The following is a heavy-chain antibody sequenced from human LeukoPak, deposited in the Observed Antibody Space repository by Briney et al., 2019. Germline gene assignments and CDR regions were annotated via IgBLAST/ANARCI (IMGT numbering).Heavy chain of an antibody. CDR3: ARDLWGVRLDSSGPSDY. CDR1: GYTFSGYY. V-gene: IGHV1-2*02. CDR2: MNPNSGGT. J-gene: IGHJ4*02. D-gene: IGHD3-22*01. Sequence: ASVKVSCKASGYTFSGYYMHGVRQAPGQGLEWMGWMNPNSGGTNYAQKFQDRVTMTRDTSISTAYMELSRLRSDDTAVYYCARDLWGVRLDSSGPSDYWGQGTLVTVSS.